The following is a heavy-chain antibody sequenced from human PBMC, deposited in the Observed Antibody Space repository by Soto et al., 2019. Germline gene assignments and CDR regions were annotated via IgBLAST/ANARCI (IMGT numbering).Heavy chain of an antibody. CDR2: IRTNENT. CDR1: GFIFSAYP. V-gene: IGHV3-64*01. Sequence: EVQLVESGGGLVQPGGSLRLSCAASGFIFSAYPMHWVRQSPGKGLEYVSAIRTNENTYYANSVKGRFTISRDNSKNTLYLQMGSLRAEDMAIYFCSRGDDYVPFDYGGQGTVGIASS. J-gene: IGHJ4*02. CDR3: SRGDDYVPFDY. D-gene: IGHD4-17*01.